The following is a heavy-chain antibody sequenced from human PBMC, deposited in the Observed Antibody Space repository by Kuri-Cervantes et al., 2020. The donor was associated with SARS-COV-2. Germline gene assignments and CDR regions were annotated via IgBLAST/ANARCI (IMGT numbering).Heavy chain of an antibody. CDR3: ASQLGGGASEYYFDY. J-gene: IGHJ4*02. CDR1: GYTFTGYY. V-gene: IGHV1-2*06. Sequence: ASVKVSCKASGYTFTGYYMHWVRQAPGQGLEWMGRINPNSGGTDYAQKFQGRVTMTRDTSISTAYMELSRLRSDDTAVYYCASQLGGGASEYYFDYWGQGTLVTVPQ. CDR2: INPNSGGT. D-gene: IGHD2-21*01.